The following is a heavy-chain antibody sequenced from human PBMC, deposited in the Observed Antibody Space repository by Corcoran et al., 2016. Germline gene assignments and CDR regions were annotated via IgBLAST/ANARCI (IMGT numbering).Heavy chain of an antibody. D-gene: IGHD6-19*01. Sequence: QVQLVQSGAEVKKPGASVKVSCKASGYTFTSYGISWVRQAPGQGLEWMGWISAYNGNTNYAQKLQGRGTMTTDTSTSTAYMELRSLRSDDTAVYYCARDRWIAVAGTGGFDPWGQGTLVTVSS. V-gene: IGHV1-18*01. CDR2: ISAYNGNT. CDR1: GYTFTSYG. CDR3: ARDRWIAVAGTGGFDP. J-gene: IGHJ5*02.